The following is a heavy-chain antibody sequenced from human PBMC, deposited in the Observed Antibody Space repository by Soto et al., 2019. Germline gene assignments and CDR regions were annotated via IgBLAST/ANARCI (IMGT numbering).Heavy chain of an antibody. J-gene: IGHJ4*02. CDR1: GFTFSSYA. Sequence: QVQLVESGGGVVQPGTSLRLSCAASGFTFSSYAMHWVRQAPGKGLEWVAVISYDGNNKNYADSVKGRFTISRDNSKNTVYLQMNSLRAEDTAVYYCVRDLGGYADGGQGTLVTVSS. V-gene: IGHV3-30-3*01. CDR3: VRDLGGYAD. D-gene: IGHD2-8*01. CDR2: ISYDGNNK.